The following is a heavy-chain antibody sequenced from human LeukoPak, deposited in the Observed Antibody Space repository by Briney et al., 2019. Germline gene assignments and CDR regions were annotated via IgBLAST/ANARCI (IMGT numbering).Heavy chain of an antibody. CDR1: GFSFSSYA. V-gene: IGHV3-53*01. J-gene: IGHJ4*02. CDR2: IYSGGST. D-gene: IGHD6-19*01. Sequence: GGSLRLSCAASGFSFSSYAMSWVRQAPGKGLEWVSVIYSGGSTYYADSVKGRFTISRDNSKNMMFLQMNGLRAEDTALYYCARDPGGWYWDYWGQGTLVTVSS. CDR3: ARDPGGWYWDY.